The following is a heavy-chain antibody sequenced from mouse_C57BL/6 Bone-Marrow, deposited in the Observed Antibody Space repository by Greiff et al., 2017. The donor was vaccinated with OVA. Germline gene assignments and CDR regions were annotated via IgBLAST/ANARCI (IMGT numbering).Heavy chain of an antibody. V-gene: IGHV3-6*01. D-gene: IGHD1-1*01. Sequence: EVKLQESGPGLVKPSQSLSLTCSVTGYSITSGYYWNWIRQFPGNKLEWMGYISYDGSNNYNPSLKNRISITRDTSKNQFFLKLNSVTTEDTATYYCARGDYGSSYSYFDYWGQGTTLTVSS. CDR1: GYSITSGYY. CDR2: ISYDGSN. CDR3: ARGDYGSSYSYFDY. J-gene: IGHJ2*01.